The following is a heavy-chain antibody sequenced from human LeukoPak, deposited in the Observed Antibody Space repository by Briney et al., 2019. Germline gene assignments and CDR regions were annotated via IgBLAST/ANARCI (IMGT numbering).Heavy chain of an antibody. Sequence: PGGSLRLSCAASGFTFSSYSMNWVRQAPGKGLEWVSSISSSSSYIYYADSVKGRFTSSRDNAKNSLYLQMNSLRAEDTAVYYCARDGNGGSGSYWVFDYWGQGTLVTVSS. CDR1: GFTFSSYS. CDR2: ISSSSSYI. CDR3: ARDGNGGSGSYWVFDY. J-gene: IGHJ4*02. V-gene: IGHV3-21*01. D-gene: IGHD3-10*01.